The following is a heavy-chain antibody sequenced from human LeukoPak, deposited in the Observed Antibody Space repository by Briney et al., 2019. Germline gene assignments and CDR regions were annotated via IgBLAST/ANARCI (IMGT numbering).Heavy chain of an antibody. Sequence: ASVKVSCKTSGYTFIGYGINWVRQAPGQGLEWMGWISAYNGSTNYAQKFQGRVTMTTDTSTSTAYMELRSLRSDDTAVYYCARGAWEVRGVIRLDDAFDIWGQGTMVTVSS. D-gene: IGHD3-10*01. CDR3: ARGAWEVRGVIRLDDAFDI. V-gene: IGHV1-18*01. CDR2: ISAYNGST. J-gene: IGHJ3*02. CDR1: GYTFIGYG.